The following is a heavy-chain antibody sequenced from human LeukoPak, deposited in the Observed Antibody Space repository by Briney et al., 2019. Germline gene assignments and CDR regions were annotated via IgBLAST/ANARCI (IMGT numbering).Heavy chain of an antibody. J-gene: IGHJ4*02. CDR1: GGSISSSSSY. Sequence: PSETLSLTCSVSGGSISSSSSYWGWIRQPPGKGLEWIGSIYYSGSSFDNPALKSRVTISVDTSKNQFSLKLSSVTAADTAVYYCARNEGWYYDFWSGYENPYYFDYWGQGTLVTVSS. D-gene: IGHD3-3*01. CDR3: ARNEGWYYDFWSGYENPYYFDY. CDR2: IYYSGSS. V-gene: IGHV4-39*07.